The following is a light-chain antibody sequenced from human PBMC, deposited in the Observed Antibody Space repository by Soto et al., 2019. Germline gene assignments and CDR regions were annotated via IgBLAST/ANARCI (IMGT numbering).Light chain of an antibody. J-gene: IGLJ2*01. CDR1: SSNFGAGYD. Sequence: QSVLTQPPSVSGAPGQRVTISCTGSSSNFGAGYDVHWYQQLPGTAPKLLIYGNSNRPSGVPDRFSGSKSGTSASLAITGLQAEDEADYYCQYYDSSLSAVVFGGGTKVTVL. CDR3: QYYDSSLSAVV. CDR2: GNS. V-gene: IGLV1-40*01.